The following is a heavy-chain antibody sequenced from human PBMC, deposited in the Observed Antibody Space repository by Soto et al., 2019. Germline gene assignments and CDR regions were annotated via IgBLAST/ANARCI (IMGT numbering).Heavy chain of an antibody. J-gene: IGHJ4*02. D-gene: IGHD2-15*01. Sequence: ASVKVSCKASGGTFSSYTISWVRQAPGQGLEWMGRIIPILGIANYAQKFQGRVTITADKSTSTAYMELSSLRSEDTAVYYCARSRLVVVAARSAVAHSYFDYWGQGTLVTVSS. V-gene: IGHV1-69*02. CDR1: GGTFSSYT. CDR3: ARSRLVVVAARSAVAHSYFDY. CDR2: IIPILGIA.